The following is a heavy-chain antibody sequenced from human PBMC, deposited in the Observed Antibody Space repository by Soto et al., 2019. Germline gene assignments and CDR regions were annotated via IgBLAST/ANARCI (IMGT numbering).Heavy chain of an antibody. CDR1: GFTFSSYG. CDR2: ISYDGSNK. Sequence: GGSLRLSCAASGFTFSSYGMHWVRQAPGKGLEWVAVISYDGSNKYYADSVKGRFTISRDNSKNTLYLQMNSLRAEDTAVYYCAKVPHIVVVTAMVDYWGQGT. D-gene: IGHD2-21*02. V-gene: IGHV3-30*18. CDR3: AKVPHIVVVTAMVDY. J-gene: IGHJ4*02.